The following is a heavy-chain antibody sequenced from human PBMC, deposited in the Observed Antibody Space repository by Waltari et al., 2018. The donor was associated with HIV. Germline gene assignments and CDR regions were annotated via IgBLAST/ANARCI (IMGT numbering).Heavy chain of an antibody. Sequence: QVQLQESGPGLVKPSETLSLTCAVSGYSISSGYYWGWIRQPPGKGLEWIGSIYHSGSTYHNPSLKSRVTISVDTSKNQFSLKLSSVTAADTAVYYCARDPVVPAAIHWFDPWGQGTLVTVSS. J-gene: IGHJ5*02. V-gene: IGHV4-38-2*02. CDR3: ARDPVVPAAIHWFDP. CDR2: IYHSGST. CDR1: GYSISSGYY. D-gene: IGHD2-2*02.